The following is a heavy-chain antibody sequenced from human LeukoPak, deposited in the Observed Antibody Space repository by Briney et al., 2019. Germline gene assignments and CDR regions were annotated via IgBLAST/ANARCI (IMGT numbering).Heavy chain of an antibody. V-gene: IGHV4-34*01. CDR2: INHSGST. Sequence: SETLSLTCAVYGGSFSGYYWSWIRQPPGKGPGWIGEINHSGSTNYNPSLKSRVTISVDTSKNQFSLKLSSVTAADTAVHYCARAGDHVYGGYGVDDWGQGSLATVSS. CDR1: GGSFSGYY. J-gene: IGHJ4*02. CDR3: ARAGDHVYGGYGVDD. D-gene: IGHD4-17*01.